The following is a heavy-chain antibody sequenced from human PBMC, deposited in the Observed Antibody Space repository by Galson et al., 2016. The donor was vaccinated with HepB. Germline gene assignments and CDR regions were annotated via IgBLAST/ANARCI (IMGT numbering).Heavy chain of an antibody. Sequence: PALVKPTQTLTLTCTFSGFSLSAEEVAVGWIRQPPGKALEWLALIYWDDDKRYSPSVKSSLSITKDTSRNQVVLKMTNLDPTDTATYFCARQSAPFTSAWVDYGGPGILGTVSS. CDR2: IYWDDDK. CDR1: GFSLSAEEVA. D-gene: IGHD6-19*01. CDR3: ARQSAPFTSAWVDY. J-gene: IGHJ4*02. V-gene: IGHV2-5*02.